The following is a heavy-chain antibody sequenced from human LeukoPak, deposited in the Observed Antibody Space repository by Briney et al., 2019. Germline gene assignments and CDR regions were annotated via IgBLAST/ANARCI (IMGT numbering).Heavy chain of an antibody. CDR3: ARAESEVVIFDY. D-gene: IGHD3-22*01. Sequence: GASVKVSCKASGYTFTSYYMHWVRQAPGQGLEWMGIINPSGGSTSYAQKLQGRVTMTRDTSTSTVYMELSSLRSEDTAVYYCARAESEVVIFDYWGQGTLVTVSS. J-gene: IGHJ4*02. V-gene: IGHV1-46*01. CDR1: GYTFTSYY. CDR2: INPSGGST.